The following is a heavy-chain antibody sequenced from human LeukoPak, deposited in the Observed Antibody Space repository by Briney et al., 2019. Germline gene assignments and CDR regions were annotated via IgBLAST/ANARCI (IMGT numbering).Heavy chain of an antibody. V-gene: IGHV1-69*13. Sequence: SVTVSCKASGGTFSSYAISWLRQAPGQGIELMGGIIPSFSAPNYAQKVQGRVRITAGESTSPAYMALSSLRSQDSAVHYCARVPNRGDKSAPWGQGTLVTVYS. D-gene: IGHD4-17*01. CDR3: ARVPNRGDKSAP. J-gene: IGHJ5*02. CDR1: GGTFSSYA. CDR2: IIPSFSAP.